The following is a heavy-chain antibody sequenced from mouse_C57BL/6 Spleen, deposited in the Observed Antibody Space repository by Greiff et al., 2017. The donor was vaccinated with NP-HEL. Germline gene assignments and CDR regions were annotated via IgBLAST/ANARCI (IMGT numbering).Heavy chain of an antibody. D-gene: IGHD4-1*01. J-gene: IGHJ1*03. CDR1: GFTFSDYY. Sequence: EVKLMESGGGLVQPGGSLKLSCAASGFTFSDYYMYWVRQTPEKRLEWVAYISNGGGSTYYPDTVKGRFTISRDNAKNTLYLQMSRLKSEDTAMYYCARQGTGRGYFDVWGTGTTVTVSS. V-gene: IGHV5-12*01. CDR2: ISNGGGST. CDR3: ARQGTGRGYFDV.